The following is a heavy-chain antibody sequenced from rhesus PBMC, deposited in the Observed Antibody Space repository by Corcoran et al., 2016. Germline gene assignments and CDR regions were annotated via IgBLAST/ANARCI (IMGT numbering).Heavy chain of an antibody. CDR1: GGSCSSYW. D-gene: IGHD2-2*01. Sequence: QVQLQESGPGLVKPSETLSPTCAVSGGSCSSYWWSWIRQPPGKGLEWIGEINGNRESTHYNPSLKSRVTISTDAAKNQFSLKLSSVTAADTAVYYCARSAILDYWGQGVLVTVSS. CDR2: INGNREST. J-gene: IGHJ4*01. CDR3: ARSAILDY. V-gene: IGHV4-80*01.